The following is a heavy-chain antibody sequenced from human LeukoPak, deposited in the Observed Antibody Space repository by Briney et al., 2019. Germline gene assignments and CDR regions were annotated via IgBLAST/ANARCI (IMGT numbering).Heavy chain of an antibody. V-gene: IGHV3-21*01. D-gene: IGHD1-1*01. Sequence: GGSLRLSCAASGFTVNSNYMSWVRQAPGKGLEWVSSISSSSSYIYYADSVKGRFTISRDNAKNSLYLQMNSLRAEDTAVYYCARELGTRNDYWGQGTLVTVSS. J-gene: IGHJ4*02. CDR1: GFTVNSNY. CDR2: ISSSSSYI. CDR3: ARELGTRNDY.